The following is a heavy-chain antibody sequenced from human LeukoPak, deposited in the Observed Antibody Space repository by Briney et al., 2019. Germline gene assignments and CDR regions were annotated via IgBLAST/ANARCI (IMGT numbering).Heavy chain of an antibody. CDR1: GFTLSTYS. J-gene: IGHJ4*02. V-gene: IGHV3-48*04. Sequence: GGSLRLSCAASGFTLSTYSMNWVRQAPGKGLEWVSYISSSSSTIYYADSVKGRFTISRDNAKNSLYLQMNSLRAEDTAVYYCARDSRLLGYCSSTSCSFDYWGQGTLVTVSS. D-gene: IGHD2-2*01. CDR3: ARDSRLLGYCSSTSCSFDY. CDR2: ISSSSSTI.